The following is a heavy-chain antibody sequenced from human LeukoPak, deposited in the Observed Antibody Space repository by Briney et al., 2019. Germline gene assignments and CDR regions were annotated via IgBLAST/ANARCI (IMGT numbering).Heavy chain of an antibody. CDR2: ISAYNGNT. J-gene: IGHJ4*02. Sequence: ASVKVSCKASGYSFTSYGISWVRQAPGQGPEWMGWISAYNGNTKYGQNLQGRVTMTTDTSTSTAYMELRSLRSEDTAVYYCASSPGGGYDFWSGYSHRYFDYWGQGTLVTVSS. D-gene: IGHD3-3*01. CDR3: ASSPGGGYDFWSGYSHRYFDY. V-gene: IGHV1-18*01. CDR1: GYSFTSYG.